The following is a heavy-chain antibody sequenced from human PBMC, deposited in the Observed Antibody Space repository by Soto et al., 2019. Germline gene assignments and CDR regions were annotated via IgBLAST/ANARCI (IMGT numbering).Heavy chain of an antibody. CDR3: ARELGGTTVNTLFDH. V-gene: IGHV1-46*01. J-gene: IGHJ4*02. CDR1: GYTFTRYY. D-gene: IGHD4-17*01. Sequence: ASVTVSCKASGYTFTRYYIHWVRQDPGQGLEWMGIVNPSGDNTNYAQKFRGRVTMTRDTSTNTVHMELSSLRSEDTAVYFCARELGGTTVNTLFDHWGQGTVVTVSS. CDR2: VNPSGDNT.